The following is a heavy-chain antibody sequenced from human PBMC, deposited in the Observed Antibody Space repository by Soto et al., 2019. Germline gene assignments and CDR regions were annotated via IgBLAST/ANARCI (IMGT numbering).Heavy chain of an antibody. CDR3: TTDRRVATISEQSDY. Sequence: GGSLRLSCGASGFTFRNAWLTWVRQAPGKGLACVGRITSIPVGGTTDYAAAGKGRFTCSSDDSQTTMDQHMNSLETEDPAVYYCTTDRRVATISEQSDYWCQGNWVTVS. D-gene: IGHD5-12*01. CDR2: ITSIPVGGTT. V-gene: IGHV3-15*01. J-gene: IGHJ4*02. CDR1: GFTFRNAW.